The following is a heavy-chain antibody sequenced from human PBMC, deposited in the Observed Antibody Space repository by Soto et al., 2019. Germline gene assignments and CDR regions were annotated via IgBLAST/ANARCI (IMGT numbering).Heavy chain of an antibody. J-gene: IGHJ6*02. V-gene: IGHV3-13*01. CDR1: GFTFSSYD. Sequence: GGSLRLSCAASGFTFSSYDMHWVRQATGEGLEWVSAIGTAGDTYYPGSVEGRFTISRENAKNSLYLQMNSLRAEDTAVYYCARVGLDSSGWYPGDYYYYGMDVWGQGTTVTVSS. CDR2: IGTAGDT. CDR3: ARVGLDSSGWYPGDYYYYGMDV. D-gene: IGHD6-19*01.